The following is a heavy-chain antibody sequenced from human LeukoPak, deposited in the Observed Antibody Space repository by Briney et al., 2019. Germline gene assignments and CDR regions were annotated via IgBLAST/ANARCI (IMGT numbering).Heavy chain of an antibody. CDR1: GYTLTELT. CDR2: FDPEDGET. CDR3: ATASIVRGAAFDI. J-gene: IGHJ3*02. V-gene: IGHV1-24*01. Sequence: ASVTVSFTVSGYTLTELTMHWVRQAPGKGLEWMGGFDPEDGETIYAQKFQGRVTMTEDTSTDTAYMELSSLRSEDTAVYYCATASIVRGAAFDIWGQGTMVTVSS. D-gene: IGHD3-10*01.